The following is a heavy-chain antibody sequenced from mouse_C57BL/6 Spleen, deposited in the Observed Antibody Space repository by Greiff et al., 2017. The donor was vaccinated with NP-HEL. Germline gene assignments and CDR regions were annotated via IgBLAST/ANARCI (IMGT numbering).Heavy chain of an antibody. V-gene: IGHV1-69*01. CDR3: ARAAVTNIYYYAMDY. Sequence: VQLQQSGAELVMPGASVKLSCKASGYTFTSYWMHWVKQRPGQGLEWIGEIDPSDSYTNYNPKFKGKSTLTVDKSSSTAYMPLSSLTSEDSAVYYCARAAVTNIYYYAMDYWGQGTSVTVSS. CDR1: GYTFTSYW. D-gene: IGHD2-1*01. CDR2: IDPSDSYT. J-gene: IGHJ4*01.